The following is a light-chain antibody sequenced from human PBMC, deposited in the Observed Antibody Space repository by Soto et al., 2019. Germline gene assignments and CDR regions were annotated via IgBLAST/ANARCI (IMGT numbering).Light chain of an antibody. J-gene: IGKJ5*01. CDR1: QGVTTY. CDR2: DVS. Sequence: EIVMTQSPATLSVSPGDRAILSCRAGQGVTTYFAWYQQKPGRSPRLLIYDVSKSDNGVPARFSGTGSETDFTLTISFLQSEDTAVYFGQEYNNWPFSFGQGTRLEI. CDR3: QEYNNWPFS. V-gene: IGKV3-15*01.